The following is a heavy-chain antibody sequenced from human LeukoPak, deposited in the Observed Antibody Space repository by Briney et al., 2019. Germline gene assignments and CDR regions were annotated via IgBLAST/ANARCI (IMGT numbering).Heavy chain of an antibody. CDR2: INYSGST. J-gene: IGHJ6*03. Sequence: KPSETLSLTCTVSGGSISSSSYYWGWIRQPPGKGLEWIGSINYSGSTYYNPSLKSRVTISVDRSKNQFSLKLSSVTAADTAVYYCARTTEGGYSYGYFYYYYMDVWGKGTTVTISS. D-gene: IGHD5-18*01. V-gene: IGHV4-39*07. CDR1: GGSISSSSYY. CDR3: ARTTEGGYSYGYFYYYYMDV.